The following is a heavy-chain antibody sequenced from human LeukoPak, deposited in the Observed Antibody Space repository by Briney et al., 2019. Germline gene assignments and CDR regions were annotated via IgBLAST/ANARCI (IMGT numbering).Heavy chain of an antibody. CDR1: GFTFTSQG. CDR2: ITGSADKT. V-gene: IGHV3-23*01. CDR3: AKMQGYFDL. Sequence: GGSLRLSCAVSGFTFTSQGMAWVRQAPGKGLEWVSAITGSADKTFYADSVKGRFTISRDNSKNTLYLQMNSLSAEDTAVYYCAKMQGYFDLWGRGTLVTVSS. J-gene: IGHJ2*01.